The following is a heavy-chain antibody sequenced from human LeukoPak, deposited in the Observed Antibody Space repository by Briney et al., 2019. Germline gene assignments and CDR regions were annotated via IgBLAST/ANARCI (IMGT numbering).Heavy chain of an antibody. J-gene: IGHJ4*02. D-gene: IGHD3-10*01. V-gene: IGHV1-8*01. Sequence: MXXXSGNTGYAQKFQGRFTMTRNTSISTAYMELSSLRSEDTAVYYCARGRGVYYYGSGSYSFGYWGQGTLVTVSS. CDR2: MXXXSGNT. CDR3: ARGRGVYYYGSGSYSFGY.